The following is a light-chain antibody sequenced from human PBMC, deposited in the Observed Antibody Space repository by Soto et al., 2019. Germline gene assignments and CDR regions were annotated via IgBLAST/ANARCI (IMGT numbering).Light chain of an antibody. J-gene: IGKJ4*01. CDR2: ATS. V-gene: IGKV1-39*01. CDR1: QNIDNY. CDR3: QESYTTPAVS. Sequence: DIQMTQSPSSLSASLGDSVTITCRASQNIDNYLNWYQQKPGKAPKLLIYATSTLQSGVPSRFSGSGSGTEFTLTISSLQAEDFATYFCQESYTTPAVSFGGGTKVDIK.